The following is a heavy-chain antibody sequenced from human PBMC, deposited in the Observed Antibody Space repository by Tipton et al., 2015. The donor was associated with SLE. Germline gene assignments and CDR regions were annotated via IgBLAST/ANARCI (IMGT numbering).Heavy chain of an antibody. CDR1: GLIFSNHW. D-gene: IGHD2-15*01. CDR2: IKEDGSET. V-gene: IGHV3-7*01. CDR3: ASRVVSSTYLGVFDY. Sequence: SLRLSCAASGLIFSNHWMTWVRQTPGKGPEWVANIKEDGSETFYADSVKGRFTVSRDNTKNSLYLQMISLRPEDTAVYYCASRVVSSTYLGVFDYWGQGALVTVSS. J-gene: IGHJ4*02.